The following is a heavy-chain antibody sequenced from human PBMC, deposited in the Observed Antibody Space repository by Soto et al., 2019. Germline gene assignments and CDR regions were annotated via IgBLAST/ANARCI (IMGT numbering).Heavy chain of an antibody. Sequence: KSGPTLVNPTQTRTLTCTFPGFSLRTSVVGVGWILQPPGKALKWLAHIYWNVDKRYSTSLKGRRTITKDTSKNQVVLTMTNMDPVDTATYYCSHRPSYDFWSGYWGSSYYYGMDVWGQGTKVTVSS. J-gene: IGHJ6*02. CDR1: GFSLRTSVVG. CDR2: IYWNVDK. V-gene: IGHV2-5*01. D-gene: IGHD3-3*01. CDR3: SHRPSYDFWSGYWGSSYYYGMDV.